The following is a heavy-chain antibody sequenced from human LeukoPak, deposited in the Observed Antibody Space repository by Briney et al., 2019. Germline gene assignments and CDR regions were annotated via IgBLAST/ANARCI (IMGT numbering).Heavy chain of an antibody. J-gene: IGHJ5*02. CDR2: IYTSGST. Sequence: PSETLSLTCTVSGGSISSGSYYWSWIRQPAGKGLEWIGRIYTSGSTNYNPSLKSRVTISVDTSKNQFSLKLSSVTAADTAVYYCARDVLQSVALAHNWFDPWGQGTLVTVSS. CDR3: ARDVLQSVALAHNWFDP. V-gene: IGHV4-61*02. CDR1: GGSISSGSYY. D-gene: IGHD2-15*01.